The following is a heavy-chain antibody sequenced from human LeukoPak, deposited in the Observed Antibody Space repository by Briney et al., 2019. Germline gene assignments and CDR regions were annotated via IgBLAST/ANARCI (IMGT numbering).Heavy chain of an antibody. CDR3: AREPPMVGDYYFGMDV. CDR1: GLTVSNYY. J-gene: IGHJ6*02. D-gene: IGHD3-10*02. V-gene: IGHV3-66*01. CDR2: IYRGGSK. Sequence: GGSLRLSCAVSGLTVSNYYMHWVRQAPGKGLEWVSVIYRGGSKYYADSVKGRFIISRDQSNNMLDLQLNSLRAEDTAVYYCAREPPMVGDYYFGMDVWGQGTTVTVSS.